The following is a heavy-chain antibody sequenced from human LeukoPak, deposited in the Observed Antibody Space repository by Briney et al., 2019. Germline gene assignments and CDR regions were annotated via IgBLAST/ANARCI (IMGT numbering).Heavy chain of an antibody. CDR3: ARDGRYCSSTSCPYDAFDI. V-gene: IGHV3-7*01. D-gene: IGHD2-2*01. Sequence: GGSLRLSCAASGFTFSNYWMTWVRQAPGKGLEWVASIKQDGGEKYYVDSVKGRFSISRDNAKNSLYLQMNSLRAEDTAVYYCARDGRYCSSTSCPYDAFDIWGQGTMVTVSS. J-gene: IGHJ3*02. CDR1: GFTFSNYW. CDR2: IKQDGGEK.